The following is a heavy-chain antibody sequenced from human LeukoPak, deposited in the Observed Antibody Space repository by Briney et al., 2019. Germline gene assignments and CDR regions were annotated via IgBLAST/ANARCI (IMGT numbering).Heavy chain of an antibody. D-gene: IGHD3-10*01. CDR3: ARDRGEGGELSVDY. CDR2: IIPIFGTA. J-gene: IGHJ4*02. Sequence: ASVKVSCKACGGTFSSYAISWVRQAPGQGLEWMGGIIPIFGTANYAQKFQGRVTITADESTSTAYMELSSLRSEDTAVYYCARDRGEGGELSVDYWGQGTLVTVSS. CDR1: GGTFSSYA. V-gene: IGHV1-69*13.